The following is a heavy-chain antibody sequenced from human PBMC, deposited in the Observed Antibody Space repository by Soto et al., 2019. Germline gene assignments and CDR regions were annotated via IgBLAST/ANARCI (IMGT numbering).Heavy chain of an antibody. Sequence: SGPTLVNPTQTLTLTCTFSGFSLSTSGVGVGWIRQPPGKALEWLALIYWDDDKRYSPSLKSRLTITKDTSKNQVVLAMTNMDPVDTATYYCARFIGFIAAAVNWFDPWGQGSLVTVSS. J-gene: IGHJ5*02. D-gene: IGHD6-13*01. V-gene: IGHV2-5*02. CDR3: ARFIGFIAAAVNWFDP. CDR1: GFSLSTSGVG. CDR2: IYWDDDK.